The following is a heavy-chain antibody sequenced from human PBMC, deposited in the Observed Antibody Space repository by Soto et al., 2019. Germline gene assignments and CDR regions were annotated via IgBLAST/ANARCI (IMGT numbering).Heavy chain of an antibody. CDR3: ESGMGRYFDL. D-gene: IGHD2-8*01. CDR2: IYASGRS. V-gene: IGHV4-4*07. J-gene: IGHJ2*01. CDR1: GDCISNFY. Sequence: QVQLQESGPGLVKPSETLSLTCTVSGDCISNFYWSWIRQPAGKGLQSLGRIYASGRSNYNPNHQSQVAMSLDTSKTQFSLRLTSLSAADTAVYVYESGMGRYFDLWGRDPQVTVFS.